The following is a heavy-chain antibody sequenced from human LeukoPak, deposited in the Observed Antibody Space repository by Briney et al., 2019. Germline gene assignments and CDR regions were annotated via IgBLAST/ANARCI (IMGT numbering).Heavy chain of an antibody. V-gene: IGHV3-9*01. Sequence: GRSLRLSCAASGFTFDDYAMHWVRHAPGKGLEWVSGISWNSGSIGYADSVKGRFTISRDNAKNSLYLQMNSLRAEDTALYYCAKDLTASGPEYFQHWGQGTLVTVSS. CDR1: GFTFDDYA. CDR3: AKDLTASGPEYFQH. J-gene: IGHJ1*01. D-gene: IGHD1-14*01. CDR2: ISWNSGSI.